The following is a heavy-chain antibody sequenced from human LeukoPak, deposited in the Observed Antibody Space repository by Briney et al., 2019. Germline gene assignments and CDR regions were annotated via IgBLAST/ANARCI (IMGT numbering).Heavy chain of an antibody. J-gene: IGHJ5*01. Sequence: SQTLSLTCAISGDSVSTNSAAWTWLRQSPSRGLEWLGRTYYRSKWNNDYAVSMKSRITINPDTSKNQFSLQLNSVTPEDTAVYYCARLVGASWFDSWGQGTLVTVSS. CDR3: ARLVGASWFDS. D-gene: IGHD1-26*01. CDR2: TYYRSKWNN. CDR1: GDSVSTNSAA. V-gene: IGHV6-1*01.